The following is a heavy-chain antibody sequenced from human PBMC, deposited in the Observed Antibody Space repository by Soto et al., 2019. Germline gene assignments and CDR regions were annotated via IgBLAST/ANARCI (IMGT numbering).Heavy chain of an antibody. Sequence: GGSLRLSCAASGFTFSDYYMSWIRQAPGKGLEWVSYVSSSGSTIYYADSVKGRFTISRDNAKNSLYLQMNSLRAEDTAVYYCARDRRWGYQLPNYYMDVWGKGTTVTVSS. CDR3: ARDRRWGYQLPNYYMDV. CDR2: VSSSGSTI. D-gene: IGHD2-2*01. V-gene: IGHV3-11*01. CDR1: GFTFSDYY. J-gene: IGHJ6*03.